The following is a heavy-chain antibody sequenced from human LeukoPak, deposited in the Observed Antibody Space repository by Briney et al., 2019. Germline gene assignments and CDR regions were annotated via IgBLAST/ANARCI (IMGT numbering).Heavy chain of an antibody. J-gene: IGHJ4*02. D-gene: IGHD2-21*02. CDR1: GDSVSSNSVT. V-gene: IGHV6-1*01. CDR2: TYYRSTGYN. CDR3: ARGWGGDCYYDY. Sequence: SQTLSLTCAISGDSVSSNSVTWNWIRQSPSRGLEWLGRTYYRSTGYNDYAVSVRGRITVNPDTSKNQFSLKLSSVTAADTAVYYCARGWGGDCYYDYWGQGTLVTVSS.